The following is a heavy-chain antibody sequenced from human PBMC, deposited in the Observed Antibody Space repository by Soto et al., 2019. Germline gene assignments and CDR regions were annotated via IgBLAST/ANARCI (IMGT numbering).Heavy chain of an antibody. J-gene: IGHJ5*02. Sequence: SETLSLTCIVSGGSISEKYWNWVRQPPGKGLEWIGLIFANGHTDYNPSLKSRVTMSVDASKNQFSLRLASMTAADTAVYYCVASLAASGLNWLDPWGRGTLVTVSS. CDR1: GGSISEKY. V-gene: IGHV4-4*07. D-gene: IGHD6-13*01. CDR3: VASLAASGLNWLDP. CDR2: IFANGHT.